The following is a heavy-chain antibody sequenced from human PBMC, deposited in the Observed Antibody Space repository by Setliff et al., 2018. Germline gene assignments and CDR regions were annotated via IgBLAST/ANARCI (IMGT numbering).Heavy chain of an antibody. D-gene: IGHD1-26*01. J-gene: IGHJ4*02. CDR1: GYTSSSYA. V-gene: IGHV3-23*01. CDR2: ISASGDTT. Sequence: GGSLRLSCAASGYTSSSYAMTWVRQAPGKGLEWVSIISASGDTTYYADSVKGRFTIARDNSKNMLYLQMHSLRAEDTAVYYCCSGSYLFVYWGQGSRGTASS. CDR3: CSGSYLFVY.